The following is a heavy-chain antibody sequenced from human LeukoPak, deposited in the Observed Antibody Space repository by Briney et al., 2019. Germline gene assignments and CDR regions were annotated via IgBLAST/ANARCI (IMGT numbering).Heavy chain of an antibody. J-gene: IGHJ5*02. Sequence: SETLSLTCTVSGGSISSYYWGWIRQPAGKGLEWIGRIYTSGSTNYNPSLKSRVTMSVDTSKNQFSLKLNSVTAADTAVYYCARDIPKYDYVWGSYRHNWFDPWGQGTLVTVSS. CDR1: GGSISSYY. D-gene: IGHD3-16*02. V-gene: IGHV4-4*07. CDR3: ARDIPKYDYVWGSYRHNWFDP. CDR2: IYTSGST.